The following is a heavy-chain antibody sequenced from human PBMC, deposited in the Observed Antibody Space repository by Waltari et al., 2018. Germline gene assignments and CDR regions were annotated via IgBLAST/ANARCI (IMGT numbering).Heavy chain of an antibody. CDR2: MSGTGDYT. CDR3: AKDQAEWLVLDGYFDS. J-gene: IGHJ4*02. V-gene: IGHV3-23*01. D-gene: IGHD6-19*01. CDR1: GFNFSNYT. Sequence: EVQLLESGGDLEQPGGSLRISCVGSGFNFSNYTTNWVRQAPGKGLEWVSTMSGTGDYTYYADSVKGRFTISRDNSKNTVFLHMNNLRVEDTAIYFCAKDQAEWLVLDGYFDSWGQGTPVTVSS.